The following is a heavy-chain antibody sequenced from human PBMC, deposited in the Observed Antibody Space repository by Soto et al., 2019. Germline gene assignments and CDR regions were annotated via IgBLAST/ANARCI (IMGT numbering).Heavy chain of an antibody. D-gene: IGHD3-22*01. V-gene: IGHV1-8*01. CDR3: ARYYYDSSGYWAYYYYGMDV. J-gene: IGHJ6*02. CDR1: GYTLTSYD. CDR2: MNPNSGNT. Sequence: ASVKVSCKASGYTLTSYDINWVRQATGQGLEWMEWMNPNSGNTGYAQKFQGRVTMTRNTSISTAYMELSSLRSEDTAVYYCARYYYDSSGYWAYYYYGMDVWGQGTTVTVSS.